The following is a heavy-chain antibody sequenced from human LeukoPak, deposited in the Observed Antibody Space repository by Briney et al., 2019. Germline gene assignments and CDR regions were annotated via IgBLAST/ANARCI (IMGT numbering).Heavy chain of an antibody. V-gene: IGHV4-59*01. CDR1: GGSISSYY. Sequence: SETLSLTCTVSGGSISSYYWSWIRQPPGKGLEWIGYIYYSGSTNYNPSLKSRVTISVDTSKNQFSLKLSSVTAADTAVYYCARDVERSYGPDKFDAFDIWGQGTMVTVSS. CDR3: ARDVERSYGPDKFDAFDI. CDR2: IYYSGST. D-gene: IGHD1-26*01. J-gene: IGHJ3*02.